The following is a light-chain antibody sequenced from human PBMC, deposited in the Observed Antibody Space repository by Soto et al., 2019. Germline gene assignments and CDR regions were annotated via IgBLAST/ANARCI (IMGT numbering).Light chain of an antibody. V-gene: IGLV2-14*03. J-gene: IGLJ3*02. CDR2: DVS. Sequence: QSVLAQPASVSGSPGQSITISCTGTSSDVGTYDYVPWYQHHPGKAPKLMIFDVSHRPSGVSNRFSGSKSGNTASLTISGLQAEDEADYYCSSYTTNTPWVFGGGTKLTVL. CDR3: SSYTTNTPWV. CDR1: SSDVGTYDY.